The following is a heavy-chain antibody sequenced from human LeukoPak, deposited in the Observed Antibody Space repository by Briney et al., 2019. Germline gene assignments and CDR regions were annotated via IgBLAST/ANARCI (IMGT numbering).Heavy chain of an antibody. CDR1: GFTFISYE. V-gene: IGHV3-48*03. J-gene: IGHJ3*02. CDR2: ISSSGITI. CDR3: AGSSLVGAACDAIES. D-gene: IGHD2-15*01. Sequence: PGGFLRFSCAASGFTFISYEMNWVRQAQGKGLEWVSYISSSGITIYYADSVKGRLTISRANAMNSLFLKMNSLRPADTAVYYCAGSSLVGAACDAIESCSQGTKVTVSS.